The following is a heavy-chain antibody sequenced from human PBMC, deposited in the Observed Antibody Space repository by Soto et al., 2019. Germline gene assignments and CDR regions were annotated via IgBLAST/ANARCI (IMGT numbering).Heavy chain of an antibody. CDR1: GYTFTGYY. V-gene: IGHV1-2*04. CDR3: ARATGWRVKYYYDSSGYPGAFDI. CDR2: INPNSGGT. Sequence: ASVKVSCKASGYTFTGYYMHWVRQAPGQGLEWMGWINPNSGGTNYAQKFQGWVTMTRDTSISTVYMELSRLRSDDTAVYYCARATGWRVKYYYDSSGYPGAFDIWGQGTMVTVSS. J-gene: IGHJ3*02. D-gene: IGHD3-22*01.